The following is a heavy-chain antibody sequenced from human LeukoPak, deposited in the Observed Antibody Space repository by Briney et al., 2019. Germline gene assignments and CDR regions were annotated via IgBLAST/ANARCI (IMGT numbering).Heavy chain of an antibody. V-gene: IGHV3-73*01. CDR1: GFTFSEST. D-gene: IGHD1-26*01. CDR3: TRGGYGGNYYGIDY. CDR2: IRTKPKSYAT. Sequence: GGSLRLSCAASGFTFSESTMHWVRQGSGKGLEWVGRIRTKPKSYATEYAASVKGRFTIPRDDSKNAAYLQMNSLKTEDTAVYYCTRGGYGGNYYGIDYWGQGTLATVSS. J-gene: IGHJ4*02.